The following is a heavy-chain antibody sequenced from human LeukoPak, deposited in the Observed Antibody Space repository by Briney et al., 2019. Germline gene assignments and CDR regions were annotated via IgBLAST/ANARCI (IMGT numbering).Heavy chain of an antibody. CDR1: GASVTTHY. CDR2: FYYSGCT. V-gene: IGHV4-59*08. Sequence: SETLSLTCTVSGASVTTHYWSWIRQPPGKGLEWIWSFYYSGCTNYSPSLNSRVTISLDTSKNQFSLRLSSVTAADTAVYVCARSISLLSYYMAVWGNGTTVIVSS. J-gene: IGHJ6*03. D-gene: IGHD3-16*02. CDR3: ARSISLLSYYMAV.